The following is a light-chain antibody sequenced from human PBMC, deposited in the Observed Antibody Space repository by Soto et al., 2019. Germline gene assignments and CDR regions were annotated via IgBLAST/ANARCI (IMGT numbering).Light chain of an antibody. V-gene: IGKV1-5*01. CDR1: QSISSW. J-gene: IGKJ2*01. Sequence: DIQMTQSPSTLSASVGDRVTITCRASQSISSWLAWYQQKPGKAPKLLIYDAYSLESGVPSRFRGSGSGTEFTLTISSLQPDDFATYYCQQYNSYPYTFGQGTKVDIK. CDR3: QQYNSYPYT. CDR2: DAY.